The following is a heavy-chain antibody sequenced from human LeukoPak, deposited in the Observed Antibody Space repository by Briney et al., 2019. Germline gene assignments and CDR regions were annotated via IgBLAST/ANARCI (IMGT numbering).Heavy chain of an antibody. CDR2: LRNKANSYTT. J-gene: IGHJ4*02. CDR3: ARVGIVGATGYFDN. Sequence: GGSLRLSCAASGFTFSDYYMSWIRQAPGKGLEWVGRLRNKANSYTTEYAASVKGRFIISRDDSKNSLYLRMNSLKTEDTAVYYCARVGIVGATGYFDNWGQGTLVTVSS. D-gene: IGHD1-26*01. V-gene: IGHV3-72*01. CDR1: GFTFSDYY.